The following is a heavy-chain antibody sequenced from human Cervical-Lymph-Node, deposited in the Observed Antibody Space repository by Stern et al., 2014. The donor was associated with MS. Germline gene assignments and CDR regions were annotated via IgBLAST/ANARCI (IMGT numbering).Heavy chain of an antibody. CDR2: IGVGSGNT. CDR1: GFTFTSSA. D-gene: IGHD3-22*01. J-gene: IGHJ3*02. Sequence: QLEESGPEVKKPGTSVKVSCKASGFTFTSSAVQWVRQARGQRLEWIGWIGVGSGNTNYAQKFQERVTITRDMSTSTAYMERSSLRSEDTAVYYCAAEPMYYSDSVGAFDIWGQGTMVTVSS. V-gene: IGHV1-58*01. CDR3: AAEPMYYSDSVGAFDI.